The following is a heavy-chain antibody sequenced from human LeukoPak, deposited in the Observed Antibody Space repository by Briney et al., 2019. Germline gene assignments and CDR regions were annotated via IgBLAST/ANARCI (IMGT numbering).Heavy chain of an antibody. D-gene: IGHD4-17*01. Sequence: GGSLRLSCAASGFTFIIYAMNWVRQAPGKGLEWVSGIKSSGGSTYYADSVKGRFTISRDNSKNTLYLQMNSLRAEDTAVYYCAKDRDYGDLYYFDYWGQGTLVTVSS. CDR2: IKSSGGST. J-gene: IGHJ4*02. CDR1: GFTFIIYA. V-gene: IGHV3-23*01. CDR3: AKDRDYGDLYYFDY.